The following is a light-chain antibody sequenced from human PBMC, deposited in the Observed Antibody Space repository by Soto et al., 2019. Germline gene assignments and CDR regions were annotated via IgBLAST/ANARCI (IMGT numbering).Light chain of an antibody. CDR2: EVN. Sequence: QSVLTQPPSASGSPGQSVTISCTGTSSDVGGYNYVSWYQQYPGKAPQLVIYEVNKRPSGVPDRFSGSKSGNTASLTVFGLQAEDEADYYCSSYAGTKSYVFGTGTKVTVL. V-gene: IGLV2-8*01. CDR1: SSDVGGYNY. CDR3: SSYAGTKSYV. J-gene: IGLJ1*01.